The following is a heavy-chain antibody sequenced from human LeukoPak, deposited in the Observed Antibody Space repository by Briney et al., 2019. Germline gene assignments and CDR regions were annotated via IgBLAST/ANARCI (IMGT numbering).Heavy chain of an antibody. V-gene: IGHV3-53*01. CDR1: GFTVSSNY. J-gene: IGHJ4*02. CDR2: IYSGGST. D-gene: IGHD6-19*01. Sequence: GGSLRLSCAASGFTVSSNYMSWVRQAPGKGLEWVSVIYSGGSTYYADSVKGRFTISRDNSKNTLYLQMNSLRAEDTAVYYCAKRRAVAGEDYWGQGTLVTVSS. CDR3: AKRRAVAGEDY.